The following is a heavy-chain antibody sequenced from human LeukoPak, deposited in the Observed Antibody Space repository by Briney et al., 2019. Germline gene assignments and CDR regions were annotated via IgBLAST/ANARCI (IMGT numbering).Heavy chain of an antibody. D-gene: IGHD3-10*01. V-gene: IGHV3-21*01. J-gene: IGHJ4*02. Sequence: ETLSLTCTVSGGSITSYYWSWIRQPPGKGLEWVSSISSSSSYIYYADSVKGRFTISRDNAKNSLYLQMNSLRAEDTAVYYCARVGGNYYGSGSFSYWGQGTLVTVSS. CDR2: ISSSSSYI. CDR1: GGSITSYY. CDR3: ARVGGNYYGSGSFSY.